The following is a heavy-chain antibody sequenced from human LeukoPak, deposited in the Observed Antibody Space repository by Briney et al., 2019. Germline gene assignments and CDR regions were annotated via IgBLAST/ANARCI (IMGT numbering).Heavy chain of an antibody. V-gene: IGHV4-38-2*02. J-gene: IGHJ6*03. CDR2: IYHSGST. Sequence: PSETLSLTCTVSGYSISSGYYWGWIRQPPGQGLEWIGSIYHSGSTYYNPSLKSRVTISVDTSKNQFSLKLSSVTAADTAVYYCARQHDSYYYYYIDVWGSGTTVTVSS. CDR1: GYSISSGYY. CDR3: ARQHDSYYYYYIDV.